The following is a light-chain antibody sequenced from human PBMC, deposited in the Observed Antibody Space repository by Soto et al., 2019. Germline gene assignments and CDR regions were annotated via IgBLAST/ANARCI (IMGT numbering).Light chain of an antibody. CDR2: EVR. CDR1: TNDIGTYNY. J-gene: IGLJ3*02. V-gene: IGLV2-14*01. Sequence: QSVMTQPASVSGSPGQSITISCSGTTNDIGTYNYVSWYQHHPGKVPKVIIYEVRNRPSGVSNRFSGSKSGNTASLTISGLQPEDEADYYCCSYTISATLVFGGGTKVTLL. CDR3: CSYTISATLV.